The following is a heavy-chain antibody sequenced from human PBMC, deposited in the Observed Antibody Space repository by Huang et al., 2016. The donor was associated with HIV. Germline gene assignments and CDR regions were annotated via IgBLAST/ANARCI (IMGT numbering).Heavy chain of an antibody. D-gene: IGHD3-22*01. V-gene: IGHV1-18*01. CDR1: GYTFTSCG. Sequence: QIQLMQSGPELKQPGASVKVSGKASGYTFTSCGITWVREDPGQGSEWMGWISASNGDTEYAQKFQGRVTLTTDTSTNIAYMELRSLRSDDTAKYYCARDPKYHRIGYYRQRRGIDIWGQGTMVIVSS. J-gene: IGHJ3*02. CDR2: ISASNGDT. CDR3: ARDPKYHRIGYYRQRRGIDI.